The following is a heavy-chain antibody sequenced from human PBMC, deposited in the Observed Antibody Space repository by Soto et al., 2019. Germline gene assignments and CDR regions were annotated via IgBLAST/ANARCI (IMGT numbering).Heavy chain of an antibody. CDR2: IKSKTDGGTT. Sequence: GGSLRLSCAASGFTFSNAWTNWVRQAPGKGLEWVGRIKSKTDGGTTDYAAPVKGRFTISRDDSKNTLYLQMNSLKTEDTAVYYCTTDPVTMIVVVPSSGWGQGTLGTVSS. J-gene: IGHJ4*02. V-gene: IGHV3-15*07. CDR1: GFTFSNAW. CDR3: TTDPVTMIVVVPSSG. D-gene: IGHD3-22*01.